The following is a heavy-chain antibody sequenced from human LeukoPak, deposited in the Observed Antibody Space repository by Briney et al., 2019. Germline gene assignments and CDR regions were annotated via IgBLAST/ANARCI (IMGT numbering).Heavy chain of an antibody. V-gene: IGHV4-61*01. Sequence: PSETLSLTCTVSGGSISSSSYYWSWIRQPPGKGLEWIGYIYYSGSTNYNPSLKSRVTISVDTSKNQFSLKLSSVTAADTAVYYCARVLYGGYDWYWFDPWGQGTLVTVSS. CDR2: IYYSGST. CDR1: GGSISSSSYY. D-gene: IGHD5-12*01. CDR3: ARVLYGGYDWYWFDP. J-gene: IGHJ5*02.